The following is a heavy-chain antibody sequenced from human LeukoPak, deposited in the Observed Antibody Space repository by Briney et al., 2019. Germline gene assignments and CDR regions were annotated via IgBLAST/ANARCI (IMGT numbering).Heavy chain of an antibody. Sequence: GGSLRLSCAVSGFIFSSNWMSWVRQAPGKGLEWVANIKQDGSEKYYVDSMKGRFTISRDNDKNSLYLQMNSLRAEDTAVYYCARVARVGGGYGYNSGLFDYWGQGTLVTVSS. D-gene: IGHD5-24*01. J-gene: IGHJ4*02. CDR2: IKQDGSEK. V-gene: IGHV3-7*01. CDR1: GFIFSSNW. CDR3: ARVARVGGGYGYNSGLFDY.